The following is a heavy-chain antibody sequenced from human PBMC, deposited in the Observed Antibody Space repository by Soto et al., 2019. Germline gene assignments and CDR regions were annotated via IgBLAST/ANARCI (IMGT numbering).Heavy chain of an antibody. Sequence: ASVKVXCKASGYTLTGYYMHWVRQAPGQGLEWMGWINPNSGGTNYAQKFQGWVTMTRDTSISTAYMELSRLRSDDTAVYYCARNPSAAMSDLDYWGQGTLVTGSS. CDR1: GYTLTGYY. V-gene: IGHV1-2*04. CDR3: ARNPSAAMSDLDY. J-gene: IGHJ4*02. CDR2: INPNSGGT. D-gene: IGHD2-2*01.